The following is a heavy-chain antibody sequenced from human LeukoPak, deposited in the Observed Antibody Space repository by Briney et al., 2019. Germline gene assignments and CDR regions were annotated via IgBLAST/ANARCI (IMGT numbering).Heavy chain of an antibody. CDR3: ATSGGTLGPTNYFAY. CDR1: GESFSGYY. D-gene: IGHD3-16*01. Sequence: PSETLSLTCAVYGESFSGYYWSCIRQPPGKGLEWIGEINHSGSTNYNPSLKSRVTISVDTSKNQFSLKLSSVTAADTAVYYCATSGGTLGPTNYFAYWGQGTLVTVSS. J-gene: IGHJ4*02. CDR2: INHSGST. V-gene: IGHV4-34*01.